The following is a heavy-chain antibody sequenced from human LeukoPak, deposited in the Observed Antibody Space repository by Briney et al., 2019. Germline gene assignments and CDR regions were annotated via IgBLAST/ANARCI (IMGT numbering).Heavy chain of an antibody. D-gene: IGHD3-10*01. J-gene: IGHJ5*02. CDR2: IYYSGST. V-gene: IGHV4-31*03. CDR3: ARVEVRGNRYYYGSGSYRWFDP. Sequence: PSETLSLTCTVSGGSISSGGYYWSWIRQHPGKGLEWIGYIYYSGSTYYNPSLKSRVTISVDTSKNQFSLKLSSVTAADTAVYYCARVEVRGNRYYYGSGSYRWFDPWGQGTLVTVSS. CDR1: GGSISSGGYY.